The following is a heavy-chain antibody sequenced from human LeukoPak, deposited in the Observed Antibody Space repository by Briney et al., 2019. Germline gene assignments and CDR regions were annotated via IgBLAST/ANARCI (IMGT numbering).Heavy chain of an antibody. Sequence: ASVKVSCKASGGTFSSYAISWVRQAPGQGLEWMGGIIPIFGTANYAQKFQGRVTITTDESTSTAYMELSGLRSEDTAVYYCARGQQLDLYYFDYWGQGTLVTVSS. CDR2: IIPIFGTA. CDR3: ARGQQLDLYYFDY. D-gene: IGHD6-13*01. CDR1: GGTFSSYA. V-gene: IGHV1-69*05. J-gene: IGHJ4*02.